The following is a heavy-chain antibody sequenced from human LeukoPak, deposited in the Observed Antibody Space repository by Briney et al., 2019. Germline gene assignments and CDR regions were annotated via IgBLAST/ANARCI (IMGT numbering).Heavy chain of an antibody. V-gene: IGHV4-39*07. Sequence: SETLSLTCIVSGGSISSSSYYWGWIRQPPGKGLEWIGSIFSSGSTNYNPSLKSRVSMSVDTSKNQFSLKLNSVTAADTAVYICARVRGGRDWYFDFWGRGTLVTVSS. CDR1: GGSISSSSYY. J-gene: IGHJ2*01. CDR2: IFSSGST. CDR3: ARVRGGRDWYFDF.